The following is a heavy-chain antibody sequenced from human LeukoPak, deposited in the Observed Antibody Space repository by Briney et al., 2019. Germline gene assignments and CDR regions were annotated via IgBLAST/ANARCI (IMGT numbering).Heavy chain of an antibody. Sequence: GGSLRLSCTASGFTFGDYAMTWVRQAPGKGLEWVGFIASETYGGTAEYAASVKGRFTISRDDSKSIAYLQMNSLKTEDTAVYYCTTEKGYSSSLTFDFWGQGTLVTVSS. CDR3: TTEKGYSSSLTFDF. CDR1: GFTFGDYA. V-gene: IGHV3-49*04. D-gene: IGHD6-6*01. J-gene: IGHJ4*02. CDR2: IASETYGGTA.